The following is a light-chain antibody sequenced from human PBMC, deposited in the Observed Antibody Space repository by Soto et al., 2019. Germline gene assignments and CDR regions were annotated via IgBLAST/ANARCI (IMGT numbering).Light chain of an antibody. J-gene: IGKJ1*01. Sequence: DIQMTQSPSTLSASVGDRVTITCRASQGISNYLAWYQQKPGKVPKLLIYAASTLQSGVPSRFSGSGSGTDFTLTISSLQPEDFATYYCQQSYSTLAWTFGQGTKVDIK. CDR1: QGISNY. V-gene: IGKV1-27*01. CDR3: QQSYSTLAWT. CDR2: AAS.